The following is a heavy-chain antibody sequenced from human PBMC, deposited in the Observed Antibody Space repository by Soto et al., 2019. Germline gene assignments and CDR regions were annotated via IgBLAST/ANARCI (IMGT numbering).Heavy chain of an antibody. J-gene: IGHJ5*02. Sequence: PGGSLRVACASSAFTVNNNYRGWVRQAPGKGLEWVSLIYSGDSTYYTDSVKGRFTISRDSSKNTLYLQMSSLRAEDTAVYYCARDKSWGPGTLVTVSS. CDR1: AFTVNNNY. V-gene: IGHV3-53*01. CDR3: ARDKS. CDR2: IYSGDST.